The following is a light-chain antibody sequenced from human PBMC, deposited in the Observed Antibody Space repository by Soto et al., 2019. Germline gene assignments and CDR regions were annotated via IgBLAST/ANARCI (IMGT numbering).Light chain of an antibody. V-gene: IGKV3-20*01. J-gene: IGKJ1*01. CDR3: QQYGCSPPSWT. CDR1: QSVTRRY. CDR2: DAS. Sequence: EIVLTQSPGTLSLSPGERATLSCRATQSVTRRYLAWYQQKPGQPPRLLISDASSRATGIPDRFSGSGSGTDFTLTISSLEREDFAVYYCQQYGCSPPSWTFGQGTKVQSK.